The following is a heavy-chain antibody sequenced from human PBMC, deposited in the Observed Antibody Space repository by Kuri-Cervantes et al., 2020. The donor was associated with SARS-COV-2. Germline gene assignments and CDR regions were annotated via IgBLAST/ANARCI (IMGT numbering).Heavy chain of an antibody. CDR3: ARGRGLRWPHSFDY. Sequence: SETLSLTCTVSGGSISSYYWSWIRQPAGKGLEWIGRIYTSGNTNYNPSLKSRVTISVDTSKNQFSLKLSSVTAADTAVYYCARGRGLRWPHSFDYWGQGTLVTVSS. V-gene: IGHV4-4*07. CDR2: IYTSGNT. J-gene: IGHJ4*02. CDR1: GGSISSYY. D-gene: IGHD4-23*01.